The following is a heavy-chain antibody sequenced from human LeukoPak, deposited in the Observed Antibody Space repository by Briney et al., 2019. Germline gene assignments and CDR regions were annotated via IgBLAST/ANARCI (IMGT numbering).Heavy chain of an antibody. V-gene: IGHV3-30*03. CDR2: ISYDGSNK. J-gene: IGHJ4*02. Sequence: GGSLRLSCAASGFTFSSYGMHWVRQAPGKGLEWVAVISYDGSNKYYADSVKGRFTISRDNAMNSLYLQMDSLRVEDTAIYYYARSVPYGTTWYGRSDCWGQGTQVTVSS. CDR1: GFTFSSYG. CDR3: ARSVPYGTTWYGRSDC. D-gene: IGHD6-13*01.